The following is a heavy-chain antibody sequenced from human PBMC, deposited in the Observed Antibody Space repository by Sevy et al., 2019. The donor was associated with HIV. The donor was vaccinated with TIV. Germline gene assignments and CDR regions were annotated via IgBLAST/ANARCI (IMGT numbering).Heavy chain of an antibody. CDR1: GFTFGTYA. J-gene: IGHJ4*02. Sequence: GGSLRLSCAASGFTFGTYAMSWVRQAPGKGLEWVSTIGGSGGRTYYADSVKGRFTISRDNSKNTLYLQMNSLRAEDTDVYDCAKAGDASKVVVTSGFDYWGQGTLVTVSS. CDR3: AKAGDASKVVVTSGFDY. V-gene: IGHV3-23*01. CDR2: IGGSGGRT. D-gene: IGHD3-22*01.